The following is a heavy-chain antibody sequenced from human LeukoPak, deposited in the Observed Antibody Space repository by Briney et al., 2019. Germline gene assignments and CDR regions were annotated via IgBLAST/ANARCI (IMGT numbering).Heavy chain of an antibody. CDR2: IWYDGSNK. V-gene: IGHV3-33*06. D-gene: IGHD6-13*01. J-gene: IGHJ4*02. CDR3: AKDVQGGYSSINY. Sequence: PGGSLRLSCAASGFTFSSYGMHWVRQAPGKGLEWVAVIWYDGSNKYYADSVKGRFTISRDNSKNTLYLQMNSLRAEDTAVYYCAKDVQGGYSSINYWGQGTLVTVSS. CDR1: GFTFSSYG.